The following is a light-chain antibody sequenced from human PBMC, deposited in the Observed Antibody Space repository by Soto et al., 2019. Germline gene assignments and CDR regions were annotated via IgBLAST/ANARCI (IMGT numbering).Light chain of an antibody. Sequence: QSALTQPASVSGSPGQSITISCTGTSSDVGGYNYVSWYQQHPGKAPKLMIYEVSNRPSGVSNRFSGSKSGNTASLTISGLPAEDEAYYYCSSYTSSSTAAFGGGTKLTVL. CDR3: SSYTSSSTAA. V-gene: IGLV2-14*01. CDR2: EVS. J-gene: IGLJ2*01. CDR1: SSDVGGYNY.